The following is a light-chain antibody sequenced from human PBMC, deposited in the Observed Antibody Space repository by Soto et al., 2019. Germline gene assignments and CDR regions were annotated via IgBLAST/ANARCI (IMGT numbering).Light chain of an antibody. J-gene: IGKJ2*01. CDR2: ASS. Sequence: DIQMTQSPSSLSASIGDRVTITCRASQTISRYLSWYQKKPRKAPKLLIYASSSLPVAVPSRFRGSGSGTNFTLTINGLQPEDLATYCCQQSYRIPYTFGHGTDLEIK. CDR3: QQSYRIPYT. V-gene: IGKV1-39*01. CDR1: QTISRY.